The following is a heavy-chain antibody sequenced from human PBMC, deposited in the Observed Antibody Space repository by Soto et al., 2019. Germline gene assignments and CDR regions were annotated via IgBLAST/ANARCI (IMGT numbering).Heavy chain of an antibody. CDR1: GYTFTNYP. CDR3: CRASSGGGWSFDF. V-gene: IGHV1-18*04. D-gene: IGHD6-19*01. Sequence: QCQLVQSGAEVKKPGSSVKVACKASGYTFTNYPITWVRQAPGQGLEWMGWINSYNQNTIYAQKFQGRVTMTTYTSTSSSSLELGSLRSDDTAVYYCCRASSGGGWSFDFWGQGSLVTVSS. J-gene: IGHJ4*02. CDR2: INSYNQNT.